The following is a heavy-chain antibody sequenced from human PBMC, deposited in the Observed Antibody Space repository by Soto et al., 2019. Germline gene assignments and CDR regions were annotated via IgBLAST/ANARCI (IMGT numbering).Heavy chain of an antibody. J-gene: IGHJ6*02. V-gene: IGHV1-69*13. CDR2: IIPILGTA. CDR1: GGTFSSYA. Sequence: SVKVSCKASGGTFSSYAISWVRQAPGQGLEWMGGIIPILGTANYAQKFQGRVTITADESTSTAYMELSSLRSEDTAVYYCARVTMVRGVGLSYYCYGMDVWGQGTTVTVSS. CDR3: ARVTMVRGVGLSYYCYGMDV. D-gene: IGHD3-10*01.